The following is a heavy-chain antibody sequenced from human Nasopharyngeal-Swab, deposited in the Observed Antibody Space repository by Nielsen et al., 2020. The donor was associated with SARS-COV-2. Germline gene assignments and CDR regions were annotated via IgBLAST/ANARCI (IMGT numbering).Heavy chain of an antibody. CDR3: ERQNHLNDNFDY. CDR2: IVSIFGTA. Sequence: WVPQAPGQGLEWLGGIVSIFGTANYAQKFQGRVTITVDESTSTAYMELSSLRSEDTAVYYCERQNHLNDNFDYWGQGTLVTVSS. D-gene: IGHD1-1*01. V-gene: IGHV1-69*01. J-gene: IGHJ4*02.